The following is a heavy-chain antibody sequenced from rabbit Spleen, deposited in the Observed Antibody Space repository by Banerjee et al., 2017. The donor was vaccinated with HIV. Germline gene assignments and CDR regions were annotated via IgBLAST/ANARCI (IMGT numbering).Heavy chain of an antibody. Sequence: QQQLVESGGGLVKPGASLTLTCKASGVSLNDKDVMCWVRQAPGKGLEWIACINMFTGKSVYASWAKGRFIMSRPSSTTVTLQMTSLTAADTATYFCARASYSYDYDFIIYPTYFALWGPGTLVTVS. J-gene: IGHJ4*01. CDR3: ARASYSYDYDFIIYPTYFAL. CDR2: INMFTGKS. CDR1: GVSLNDKDV. V-gene: IGHV1S45*01. D-gene: IGHD6-1*01.